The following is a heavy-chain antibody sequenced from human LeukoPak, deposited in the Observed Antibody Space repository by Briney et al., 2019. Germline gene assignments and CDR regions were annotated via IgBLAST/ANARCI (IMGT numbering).Heavy chain of an antibody. CDR2: ISAYNGNT. V-gene: IGHV1-18*01. Sequence: ASVKVSCKASGYTFTSYGISWVRQAPGQGLEWMGWISAYNGNTNYAQKLQGRVTMTTDTSTSTAYMGLRSLRSDDTAVYYCARRIAAHTSFDYWGQGTLVTVSS. CDR1: GYTFTSYG. J-gene: IGHJ4*02. D-gene: IGHD6-6*01. CDR3: ARRIAAHTSFDY.